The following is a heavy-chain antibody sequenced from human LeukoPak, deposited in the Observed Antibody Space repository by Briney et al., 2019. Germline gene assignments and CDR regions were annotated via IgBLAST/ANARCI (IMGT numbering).Heavy chain of an antibody. CDR1: GGTFTSYG. CDR3: ARAQTTVVTPDY. V-gene: IGHV1-18*01. Sequence: ASVKVSCKASGGTFTSYGISWVRQAPGQGLEWMGWISAYNGNTNYAQKLQGRVTMTTDTSTSTAYMELRSLRSDDTAVYYCARAQTTVVTPDYWGQGTLVTVSS. D-gene: IGHD4-23*01. J-gene: IGHJ4*02. CDR2: ISAYNGNT.